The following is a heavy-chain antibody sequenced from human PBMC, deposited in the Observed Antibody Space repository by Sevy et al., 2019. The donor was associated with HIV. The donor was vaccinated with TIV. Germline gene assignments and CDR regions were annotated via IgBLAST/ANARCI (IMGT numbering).Heavy chain of an antibody. CDR1: GFSFDDYT. J-gene: IGHJ3*02. D-gene: IGHD2-15*01. CDR2: ITWNGDST. CDR3: ARDRRGYFHKGGYLISDAFDI. V-gene: IGHV3-20*04. Sequence: GGSLRLSCAASGFSFDDYTMNWVRQAPGKGLEWVSGITWNGDSTAYAESVEGRFTVSRDNDKSSLYLQMDSLRAEDTDDYYCARDRRGYFHKGGYLISDAFDIWGQGTMVTVSS.